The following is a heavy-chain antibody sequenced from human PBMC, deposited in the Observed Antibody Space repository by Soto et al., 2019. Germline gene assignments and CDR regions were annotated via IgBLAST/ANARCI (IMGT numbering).Heavy chain of an antibody. Sequence: TLSLTCTVSGGSISSGGYYWSWIRQHPGKGLEWIGYIYYSGSTYYNPSLKSRVTISVDTSKNQFSLKLSSVTAADTAVYYCAREASDIVVVPAAIYNWFDPWGQGTLVTASS. V-gene: IGHV4-31*03. CDR3: AREASDIVVVPAAIYNWFDP. CDR1: GGSISSGGYY. D-gene: IGHD2-2*02. J-gene: IGHJ5*02. CDR2: IYYSGST.